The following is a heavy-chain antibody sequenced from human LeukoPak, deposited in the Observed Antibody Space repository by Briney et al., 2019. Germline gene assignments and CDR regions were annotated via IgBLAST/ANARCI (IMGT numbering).Heavy chain of an antibody. CDR3: VKDLYKGDTSSWYYFDY. CDR1: GFTFSNCA. CDR2: ISSYGDKT. V-gene: IGHV3-64D*06. J-gene: IGHJ4*02. D-gene: IGHD6-13*01. Sequence: RGSLRLSCSASGFTFSNCAMHWVRQAPGKGPEYVSVISSYGDKTYYADSVKGRFTISRDNSKNTVSLQMSSLRAEDTAVYYCVKDLYKGDTSSWYYFDYWGQGTLVTVSS.